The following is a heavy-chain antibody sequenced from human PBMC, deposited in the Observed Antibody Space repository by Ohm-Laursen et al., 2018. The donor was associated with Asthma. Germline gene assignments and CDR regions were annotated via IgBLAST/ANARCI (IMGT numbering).Heavy chain of an antibody. CDR1: GGSISSVHYY. J-gene: IGHJ5*02. Sequence: TLSLTCTVSGGSISSVHYYWSWIRQPPGKGLEWIGYIYYTGSTYYNPSLQSRLTISVDTSKNQFSLNLSSVTAADTAVYYCARYYYDSSVYIDRWFDPWGQGTLVTVSS. CDR3: ARYYYDSSVYIDRWFDP. CDR2: IYYTGST. D-gene: IGHD3-22*01. V-gene: IGHV4-30-4*01.